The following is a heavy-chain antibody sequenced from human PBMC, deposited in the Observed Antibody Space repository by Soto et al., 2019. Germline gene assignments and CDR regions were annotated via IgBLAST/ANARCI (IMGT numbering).Heavy chain of an antibody. CDR3: LTDPYYDTSGLYFVEYFHY. Sequence: EVQLVESGGGLVQPGGSLRLSCAASGFTFSSYEMNWVRQAPGKGLEWVSYISSSGSTIYYADSVKGRFTISRDNAKNSLYLQMNSLRAEDTAVYYCLTDPYYDTSGLYFVEYFHYWGQGTLVTVSS. D-gene: IGHD3-22*01. CDR1: GFTFSSYE. J-gene: IGHJ1*01. CDR2: ISSSGSTI. V-gene: IGHV3-48*03.